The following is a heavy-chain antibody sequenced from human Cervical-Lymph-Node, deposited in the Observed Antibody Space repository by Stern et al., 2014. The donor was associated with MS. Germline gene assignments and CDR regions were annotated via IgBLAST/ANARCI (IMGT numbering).Heavy chain of an antibody. D-gene: IGHD3-9*01. CDR2: IYPGDSAT. J-gene: IGHJ4*02. CDR1: GYGFSNYW. Sequence: EVQLVQSGAEVKTPGESLKISCKGSGYGFSNYWIGWVRQMPGQGLEWVASIYPGDSATAYSPSFQGQVTISADKSIETAYLQWSSLKASDTAMYYCTTQDFDSWSPYFWGLGTLVAVSS. CDR3: TTQDFDSWSPYF. V-gene: IGHV5-51*01.